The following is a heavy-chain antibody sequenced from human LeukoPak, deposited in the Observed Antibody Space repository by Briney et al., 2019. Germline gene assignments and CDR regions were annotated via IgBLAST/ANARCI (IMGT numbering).Heavy chain of an antibody. Sequence: KPSETLSLTCAVSNYSISSGYYWGWLRQPPGKGLKWIGSIYHSGSTYYNPSLKSRVTLSVDTSKNQFSLKLSSVTAADTAVYYCARVYSTGWRFFDYWGQGTLVTVSS. CDR2: IYHSGST. D-gene: IGHD6-19*01. CDR1: NYSISSGYY. J-gene: IGHJ4*02. CDR3: ARVYSTGWRFFDY. V-gene: IGHV4-38-2*01.